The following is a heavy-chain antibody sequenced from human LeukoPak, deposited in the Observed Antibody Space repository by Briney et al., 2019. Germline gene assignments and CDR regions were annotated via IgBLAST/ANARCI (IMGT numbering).Heavy chain of an antibody. Sequence: GGSLRLSCAASGFTFSSYGMHWVRQAPGKGLEWVAVIWYGGSNKYYADSVKGRFAISRDNSKNTLYLQMNSLRAEDTAVYYCAKDFGPQQLDAFDIWGQGTMVTVSS. V-gene: IGHV3-30*02. J-gene: IGHJ3*02. CDR3: AKDFGPQQLDAFDI. D-gene: IGHD6-13*01. CDR2: IWYGGSNK. CDR1: GFTFSSYG.